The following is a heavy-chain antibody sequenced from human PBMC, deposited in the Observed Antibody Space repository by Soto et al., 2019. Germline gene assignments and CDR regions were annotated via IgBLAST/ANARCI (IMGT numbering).Heavy chain of an antibody. Sequence: GGSLRLSCSASGFTLSTYAMHWVRLAPGKGLEYVSSVRSDGGGAYYADSVKGRFTVSRDNSKSNVFLQMSSLRPEDTAVYYCVKGLATGWGRYFEDWGPGTLVTVSS. CDR1: GFTLSTYA. V-gene: IGHV3-64D*08. J-gene: IGHJ4*02. D-gene: IGHD3-16*01. CDR2: VRSDGGGA. CDR3: VKGLATGWGRYFED.